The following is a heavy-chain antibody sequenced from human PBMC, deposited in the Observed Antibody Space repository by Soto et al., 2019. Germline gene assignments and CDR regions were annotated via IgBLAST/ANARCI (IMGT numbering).Heavy chain of an antibody. CDR2: FYYSGST. J-gene: IGHJ5*01. Sequence: SETLSLTCTVSGGSSSSTDCHWGWLRQPPGKGLEWIGSFYYSGSTFYNPSLKSPVTISVDTSENRFSLRLTSVTAADTAVYYCARRGPLTGYSYDSWGQGTLVTVSS. CDR1: GGSSSSTDCH. CDR3: ARRGPLTGYSYDS. V-gene: IGHV4-39*01. D-gene: IGHD3-9*01.